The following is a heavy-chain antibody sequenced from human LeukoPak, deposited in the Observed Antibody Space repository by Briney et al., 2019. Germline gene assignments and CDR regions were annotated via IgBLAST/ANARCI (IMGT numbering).Heavy chain of an antibody. D-gene: IGHD1-26*01. J-gene: IGHJ3*01. CDR1: GFTFTKFA. V-gene: IGHV3-23*01. CDR2: MCPTGDT. Sequence: GGSLRLSCAGSGFTFTKFAMTWVRQAPGKGLEGVSSMCPTGDTYYLDSVKGRVSLSRDGSKSTMSLQMSTVTGDATAVYLCAEATPYGTTWVGGFHLWGQGTMVTVSS. CDR3: AEATPYGTTWVGGFHL.